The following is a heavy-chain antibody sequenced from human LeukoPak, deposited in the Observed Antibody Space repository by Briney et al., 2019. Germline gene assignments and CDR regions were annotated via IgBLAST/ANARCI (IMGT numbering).Heavy chain of an antibody. CDR3: ARSNTLLWDAFDI. Sequence: SETLSLTCTVSGGSISSGSYYWSWIRQPAGKGLEWIWRIYTSGSTNYNPSLKSRVTISVDTSKNQFSLKLSSVTAADTAVYYCARSNTLLWDAFDIWGQGIMVTVSS. J-gene: IGHJ3*02. D-gene: IGHD2-21*01. CDR2: IYTSGST. V-gene: IGHV4-61*02. CDR1: GGSISSGSYY.